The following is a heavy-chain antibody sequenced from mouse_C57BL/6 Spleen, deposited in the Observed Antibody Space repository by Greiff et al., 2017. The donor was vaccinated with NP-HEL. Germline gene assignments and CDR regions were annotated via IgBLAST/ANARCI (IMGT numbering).Heavy chain of an antibody. CDR2: INPSSGYT. V-gene: IGHV1-4*01. J-gene: IGHJ4*01. CDR1: GYTFTSYT. Sequence: QVQLQQSGAELARPGASVKMSCKASGYTFTSYTMHWVKQRPGQGLEWIGYINPSSGYTKYNQKFKDKATLTADKSSSTAYMQLSSLTSEDSAVYYCVRYYYGSSAYAMDYWGQGTSVTVSS. CDR3: VRYYYGSSAYAMDY. D-gene: IGHD1-1*01.